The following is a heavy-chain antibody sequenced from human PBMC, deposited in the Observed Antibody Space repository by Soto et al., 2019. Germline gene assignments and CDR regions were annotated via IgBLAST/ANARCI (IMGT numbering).Heavy chain of an antibody. CDR3: AGQGPRPDANRNYYYYGMDV. CDR1: GGSIISGEYY. J-gene: IGHJ6*02. Sequence: PSETLSLTCTVSGGSIISGEYYWSWIRQPPGKGLEWIGYIYYSGSTNYNPSLKSRVTISVDTSKNQFSLKLSSVTAADTAVYYCAGQGPRPDANRNYYYYGMDVWGQGTTVTVSS. V-gene: IGHV4-61*08. CDR2: IYYSGST. D-gene: IGHD6-6*01.